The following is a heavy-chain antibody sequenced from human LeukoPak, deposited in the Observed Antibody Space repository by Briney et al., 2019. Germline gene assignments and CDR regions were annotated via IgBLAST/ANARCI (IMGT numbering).Heavy chain of an antibody. CDR2: INHSGST. CDR3: ARPRGTTYNWFDP. J-gene: IGHJ5*02. CDR1: GGSLSGYY. Sequence: SETLSLTCGVYGGSLSGYYWSWIRQPPGKGLEWIGEINHSGSTNYNPSLKSRVTISVDTSKKQFSLKLNSVTAADTAVYYCARPRGTTYNWFDPWGQGTQVTVSS. V-gene: IGHV4-34*01. D-gene: IGHD1-1*01.